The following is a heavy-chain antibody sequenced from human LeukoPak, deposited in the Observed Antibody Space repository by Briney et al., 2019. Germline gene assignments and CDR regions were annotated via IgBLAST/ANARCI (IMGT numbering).Heavy chain of an antibody. CDR2: ISWNSGSI. V-gene: IGHV3-9*01. Sequence: GGSLRLSCAASGFTFDDYAMHWVRQAPGKGLEWVSGISWNSGSIGYADSVKGRFTISRDNAKNSLYLQMNSLRAEDTALYYCAVVRGVSSMSFDYWGQGTLVTVSS. D-gene: IGHD3-10*01. CDR3: AVVRGVSSMSFDY. J-gene: IGHJ4*02. CDR1: GFTFDDYA.